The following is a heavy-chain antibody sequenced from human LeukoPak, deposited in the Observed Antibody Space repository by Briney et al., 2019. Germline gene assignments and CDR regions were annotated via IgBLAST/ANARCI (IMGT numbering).Heavy chain of an antibody. CDR1: GDSVSSSY. CDR3: ARGFYDSSGYSNCFDP. J-gene: IGHJ5*02. V-gene: IGHV4-59*02. D-gene: IGHD3-22*01. Sequence: SETLSLTCTVSGDSVSSSYWSWIRQPPGKTLEWIGYIYYTGATNYNPSLKSRVTMSIDTSKNQFSLNLNSVTVADTAVYYCARGFYDSSGYSNCFDPWGQGTLVTVSS. CDR2: IYYTGAT.